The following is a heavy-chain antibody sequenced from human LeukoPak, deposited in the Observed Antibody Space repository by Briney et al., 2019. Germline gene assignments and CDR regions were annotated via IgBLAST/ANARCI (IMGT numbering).Heavy chain of an antibody. CDR2: IYYSGST. CDR3: ARDGGRSAFHY. CDR1: GGSISSYN. J-gene: IGHJ4*02. V-gene: IGHV4-59*01. D-gene: IGHD1-26*01. Sequence: PSETLSLTCTVSGGSISSYNWSWIRQPPGKGLEWIGYIYYSGSTNYNPSLKSRVTISVDTSKNQFSLKLSSVTAADTAVYYCARDGGRSAFHYWGQGTLVTVSS.